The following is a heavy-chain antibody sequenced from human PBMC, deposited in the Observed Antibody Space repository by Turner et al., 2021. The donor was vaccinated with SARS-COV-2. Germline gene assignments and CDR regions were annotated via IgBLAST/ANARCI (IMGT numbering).Heavy chain of an antibody. V-gene: IGHV4-59*12. D-gene: IGHD6-19*01. CDR1: GGSISSYY. CDR2: IYYSGST. CDR3: AIKLWYISGWYAVDP. J-gene: IGHJ5*02. Sequence: QVQLQESGPGLVKPSETLSLTCTVSGGSISSYYWSWIRQPPGKGLEWIGYIYYSGSTNYKPSLKSRVTISVDTSKNQFSLKLSSVTAADTAVYYCAIKLWYISGWYAVDPWGQGTLVTVSS.